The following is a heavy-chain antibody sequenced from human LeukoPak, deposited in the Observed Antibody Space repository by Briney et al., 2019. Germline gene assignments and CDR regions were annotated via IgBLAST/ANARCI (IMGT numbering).Heavy chain of an antibody. CDR1: GFTFSSYA. V-gene: IGHV3-23*01. CDR3: AKDTSTHSGTYYLYYFDY. J-gene: IGHJ4*02. D-gene: IGHD1-26*01. Sequence: GGSLRLSCAASGFTFSSYAMTWVRQAPGKGLEWVSGISGSGGSTHYADSVKGRFTISRDNSKNTLYLQMNSLRAEDTAVYYCAKDTSTHSGTYYLYYFDYWGQGTLVTVSS. CDR2: ISGSGGST.